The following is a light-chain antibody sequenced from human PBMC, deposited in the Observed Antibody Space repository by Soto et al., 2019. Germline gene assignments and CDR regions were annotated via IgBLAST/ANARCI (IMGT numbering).Light chain of an antibody. J-gene: IGLJ1*01. CDR1: SSDVGAYNY. CDR2: DVT. CDR3: SSYTTSSSLYV. Sequence: QSVLTQPASVSGSPGQSITISCTGTSSDVGAYNYVSWYQHHPGKAPKLMIYDVTNRPSGVSNRFSGSKSGNSASLTISGLQADDEADYYCSSYTTSSSLYVFGTGTKVTVL. V-gene: IGLV2-14*03.